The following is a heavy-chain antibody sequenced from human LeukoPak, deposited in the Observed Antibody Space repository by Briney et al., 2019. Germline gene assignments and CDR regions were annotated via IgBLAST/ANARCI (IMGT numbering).Heavy chain of an antibody. Sequence: GSSVKVSCKAAGATFSSYAISWVRQAPGQGLEWMGGIIPIFGTANYAQKFQGRVTITADESTSTAYMELSSLRSEDTAVYYCARLGSIAALLGWFDPWGQGTLVTVSS. J-gene: IGHJ5*02. CDR2: IIPIFGTA. V-gene: IGHV1-69*01. CDR3: ARLGSIAALLGWFDP. CDR1: GATFSSYA. D-gene: IGHD6-6*01.